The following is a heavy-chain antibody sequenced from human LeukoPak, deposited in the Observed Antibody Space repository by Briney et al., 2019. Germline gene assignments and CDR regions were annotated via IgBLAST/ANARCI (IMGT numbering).Heavy chain of an antibody. J-gene: IGHJ4*02. CDR1: GGSISSYY. V-gene: IGHV4-4*07. CDR2: IYTSGST. CDR3: ARGGYYDSSGYFPLNY. Sequence: SETLSLTCTVSGGSISSYYWSWIRQPAGKGLEWIGRIYTSGSTNYNPSLKSRVTMSVDTSKNQFSLKLSSVTAADTAVYYCARGGYYDSSGYFPLNYWGQGTLVTVSS. D-gene: IGHD3-22*01.